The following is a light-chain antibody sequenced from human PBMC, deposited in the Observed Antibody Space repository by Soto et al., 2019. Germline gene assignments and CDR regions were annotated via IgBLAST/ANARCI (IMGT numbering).Light chain of an antibody. J-gene: IGLJ2*01. Sequence: QSVLTQPPSVSGAPGQRVTISCTGNNSNIGAGHDVHWYQQFPGTAPKVLIYGNSYRPPGVTDRLSGSKSGTSASLAITGLQAEDEAHYYCQSYDTSLSGSVFGGGTKLTVL. CDR3: QSYDTSLSGSV. CDR1: NSNIGAGHD. CDR2: GNS. V-gene: IGLV1-40*01.